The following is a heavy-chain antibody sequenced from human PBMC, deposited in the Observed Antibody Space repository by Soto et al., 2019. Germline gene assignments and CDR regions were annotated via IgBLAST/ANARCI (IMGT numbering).Heavy chain of an antibody. D-gene: IGHD2-15*01. Sequence: GGSLRLSCAASGFTFSSYGMHWVRQAPGKGLEWVAVISYDGSNKYYADSVKGRFTISRDNSKNTLYLQMNSLRAEDTAVYYCAKDRSCGGNPRDYYYGMDVWGQGTTVTVSS. V-gene: IGHV3-30*18. CDR2: ISYDGSNK. CDR1: GFTFSSYG. CDR3: AKDRSCGGNPRDYYYGMDV. J-gene: IGHJ6*02.